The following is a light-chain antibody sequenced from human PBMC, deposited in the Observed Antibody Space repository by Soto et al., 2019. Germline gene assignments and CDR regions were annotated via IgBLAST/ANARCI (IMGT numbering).Light chain of an antibody. V-gene: IGKV1-27*01. CDR3: QKYNSAPWT. CDR1: QGISNY. CDR2: APS. Sequence: DIQMTQSPSSLSASVVDRVTITCRASQGISNYLAWYEKKPGKVPKLLIYAPSTLQSGVPSRFSGSGAGTDFTLTISSLQPEDVATYYCQKYNSAPWTFGKRTKVEIK. J-gene: IGKJ1*01.